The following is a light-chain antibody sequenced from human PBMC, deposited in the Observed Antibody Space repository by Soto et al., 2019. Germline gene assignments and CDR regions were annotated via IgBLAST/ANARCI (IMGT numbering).Light chain of an antibody. CDR2: DAS. J-gene: IGKJ4*01. Sequence: ISLTHSPSTLFLSVAARVTKTCRASQSITARLAWYQQKPGKAPKLLIYDASILERGVPSRFSGSGSGTEFTLTISTLQPDDLATYYCQQYNTVSRTSVGGTKV. CDR1: QSITAR. V-gene: IGKV1-5*01. CDR3: QQYNTVSRT.